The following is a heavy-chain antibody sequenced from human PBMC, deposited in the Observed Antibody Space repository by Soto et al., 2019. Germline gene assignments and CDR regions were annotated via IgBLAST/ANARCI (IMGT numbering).Heavy chain of an antibody. CDR1: GITLRSYA. CDR2: ISGSGVRT. V-gene: IGHV3-23*01. CDR3: AKKSSGSYYYYYGMDV. Sequence: AGGSLRLSCEASGITLRSYALSWVRQAPGKGLEWVSVISGSGVRTYYADSVKGRFTISRDNSKNTLYLQMNSLRAEDTAVYYCAKKSSGSYYYYYGMDVWGQGTTVTVSS. J-gene: IGHJ6*02. D-gene: IGHD6-19*01.